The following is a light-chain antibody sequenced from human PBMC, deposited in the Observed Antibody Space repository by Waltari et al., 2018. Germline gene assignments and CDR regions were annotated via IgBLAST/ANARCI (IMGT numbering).Light chain of an antibody. V-gene: IGKV3-15*01. J-gene: IGKJ1*01. Sequence: EIVMTQSPATLSVSPGERATLSCRASQGISSDLAWYQQKPGQAPRLLIFGASTRATGVPARVSGSGSGTEFTLTISSLQSEDFGVYYCQQSKIWPAFGQGTKVEIK. CDR2: GAS. CDR3: QQSKIWPA. CDR1: QGISSD.